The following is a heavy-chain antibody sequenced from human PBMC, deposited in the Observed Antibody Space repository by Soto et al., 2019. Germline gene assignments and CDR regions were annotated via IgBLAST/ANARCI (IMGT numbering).Heavy chain of an antibody. J-gene: IGHJ4*02. Sequence: GGSLRLSXAASGFTFSSYAIHWVRQAPGKGLEWVAVISYDGSTRFYADSVKGRFTISRDNSKNTLYLQMSSLRAEDTAVYYCAREASAGPTFDYWGQGTLVTVSS. CDR2: ISYDGSTR. CDR1: GFTFSSYA. D-gene: IGHD6-13*01. V-gene: IGHV3-30-3*01. CDR3: AREASAGPTFDY.